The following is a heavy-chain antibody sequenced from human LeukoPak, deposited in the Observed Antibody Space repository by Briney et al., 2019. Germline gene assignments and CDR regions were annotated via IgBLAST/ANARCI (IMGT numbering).Heavy chain of an antibody. CDR1: GGPISSSSYY. D-gene: IGHD1-20*01. V-gene: IGHV4-39*07. CDR2: IYYSGST. CDR3: ARQKLTGPLLVGFDP. J-gene: IGHJ5*02. Sequence: SSETLSLTCTVSGGPISSSSYYWGWIRQPPGKGLEWIGSIYYSGSTNYNPSLKSRVTISVDKSKNQFSLKLSSVTAADTAVYYCARQKLTGPLLVGFDPWGQGTLVTVSS.